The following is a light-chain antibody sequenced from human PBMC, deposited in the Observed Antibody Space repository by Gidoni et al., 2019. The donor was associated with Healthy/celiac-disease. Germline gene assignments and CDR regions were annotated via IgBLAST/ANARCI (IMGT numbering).Light chain of an antibody. Sequence: QSDLTQPPSASGSPGQSVTISCTGTRSEVGGYNYVYWYQQHPGKAPKLMIYEVSKRPSGVPDRFSGSKSGNTASLTVSGLQAEDEADYYCSSYAGSNNLGFGGGTKLTVL. CDR2: EVS. J-gene: IGLJ2*01. CDR3: SSYAGSNNLG. V-gene: IGLV2-8*01. CDR1: RSEVGGYNY.